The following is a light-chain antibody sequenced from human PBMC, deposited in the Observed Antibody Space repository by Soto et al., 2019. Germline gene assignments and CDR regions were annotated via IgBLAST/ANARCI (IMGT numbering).Light chain of an antibody. CDR3: MQGTHWPWT. Sequence: DVVMTQSPLSLPVTLGQPASISCRSSQSLIHSDGSTYLSWFHQRPGQSPRRLIYEVSDRDSGVPDRFSGSGSGTDFTLKISRAEAEDVGVYYCMQGTHWPWTFGQGTEVEIK. V-gene: IGKV2-30*02. J-gene: IGKJ1*01. CDR1: QSLIHSDGSTY. CDR2: EVS.